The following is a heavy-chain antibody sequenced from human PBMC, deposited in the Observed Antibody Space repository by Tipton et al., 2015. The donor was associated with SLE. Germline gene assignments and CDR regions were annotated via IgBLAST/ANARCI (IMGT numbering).Heavy chain of an antibody. D-gene: IGHD2-2*01. Sequence: TLSLTCTVSGVSINTSSYYWGWIRQPPGKGLEWIGEINHSGSTNYNPSLKSRVTISVDTSKIHFSLKLSSVTAAGTAVYYCARVVVPAVLWDLAFDIWGQGTMVTVSS. CDR2: INHSGST. J-gene: IGHJ3*02. CDR1: GVSINTSSYY. CDR3: ARVVVPAVLWDLAFDI. V-gene: IGHV4-39*02.